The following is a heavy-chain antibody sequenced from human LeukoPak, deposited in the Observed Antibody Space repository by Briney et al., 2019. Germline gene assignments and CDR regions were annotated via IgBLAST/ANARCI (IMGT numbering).Heavy chain of an antibody. Sequence: SETLSLTCTVSGDSITSYYWSWIRQPPGKGLEWIGFIYHSGNTNYNPSLTTRVTMSVDTSKTQISLRLSSVTAADTAVYYCAREGSVVPAAPSNAFDIWGQGTMVTVSS. V-gene: IGHV4-59*12. J-gene: IGHJ3*02. D-gene: IGHD2-2*01. CDR1: GDSITSYY. CDR3: AREGSVVPAAPSNAFDI. CDR2: IYHSGNT.